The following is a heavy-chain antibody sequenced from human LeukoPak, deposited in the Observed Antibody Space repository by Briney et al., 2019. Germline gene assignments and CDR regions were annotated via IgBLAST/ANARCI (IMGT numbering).Heavy chain of an antibody. J-gene: IGHJ4*02. V-gene: IGHV1-46*01. D-gene: IGHD4-17*01. CDR3: ARSTVTGRTYFDY. CDR1: GYTFTSYY. CDR2: INPSGSST. Sequence: ASVKVSCKASGYTFTSYYMHWVRQAPGQGLEWMGIINPSGSSTGYAQKFQGRVTTTRDTSTSTVYTELSSLRSEDTAVYYCARSTVTGRTYFDYWGQGTLVTVSS.